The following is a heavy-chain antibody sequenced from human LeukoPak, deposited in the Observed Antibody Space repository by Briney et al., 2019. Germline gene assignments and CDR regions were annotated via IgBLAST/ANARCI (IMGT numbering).Heavy chain of an antibody. CDR2: INPNSGGT. J-gene: IGHJ4*02. CDR1: GYTFTGYY. CDR3: AREYYGSGSYYFDY. D-gene: IGHD3-10*01. V-gene: IGHV1-2*02. Sequence: ASVKVSCKASGYTFTGYYMHWVRQAPGQGLEWMGWINPNSGGTNYARKFQGRVTMTRDTSISTAYMELSRLRSDDTAVYYCAREYYGSGSYYFDYWGQGTLVTVSS.